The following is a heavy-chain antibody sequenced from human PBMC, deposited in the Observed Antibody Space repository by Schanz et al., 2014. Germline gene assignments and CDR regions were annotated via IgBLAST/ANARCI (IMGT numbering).Heavy chain of an antibody. CDR1: GYTFTTYY. Sequence: QVQLVPSGAEVKKPGASVRLSCKASGYTFTTYYIHWVRQAPGQGLEWMGKINPSSGTTRIAQKFQGRVTMTRDTSTSTVYMELSSLRSEDTAVYYCVSVYDSSGYVSFNYWGQGTLVTVSS. CDR3: VSVYDSSGYVSFNY. V-gene: IGHV1-46*01. J-gene: IGHJ4*02. D-gene: IGHD3-22*01. CDR2: INPSSGTT.